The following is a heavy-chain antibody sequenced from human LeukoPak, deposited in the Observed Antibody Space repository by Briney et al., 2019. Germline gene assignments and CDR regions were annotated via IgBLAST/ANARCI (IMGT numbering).Heavy chain of an antibody. D-gene: IGHD7-27*01. CDR1: GFTFGDYV. V-gene: IGHV3-7*01. Sequence: GGSLRLSCIASGFTFGDYVMTWVRQAPGKGLEWVANIKPDGSQIYYVDSVKGRFTISRDNAKNSLYLQMNSLRAEDTAVYYCARDLNWENYWGQGTLVTVSS. CDR2: IKPDGSQI. CDR3: ARDLNWENY. J-gene: IGHJ4*02.